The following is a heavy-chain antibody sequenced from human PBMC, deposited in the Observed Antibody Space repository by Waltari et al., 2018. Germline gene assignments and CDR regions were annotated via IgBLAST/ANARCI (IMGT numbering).Heavy chain of an antibody. Sequence: QLLQSGGGLVPPGGSLRLSCAASGPPFDSYTMHWVRQSPGKGIQEVSTINNNGGGTHYADSVKGRFSVSRDNSRNKVFLQMGGLRLEDTAVYYCATDFRKSSYSWGQGTLVIVSS. CDR3: ATDFRKSSYS. J-gene: IGHJ4*02. D-gene: IGHD2-21*01. CDR2: INNNGGGT. V-gene: IGHV3-64*07. CDR1: GPPFDSYT.